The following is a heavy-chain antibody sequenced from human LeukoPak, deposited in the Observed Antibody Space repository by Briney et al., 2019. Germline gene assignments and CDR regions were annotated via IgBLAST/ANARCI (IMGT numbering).Heavy chain of an antibody. CDR1: GITFSTYA. CDR3: AKDRVPDV. D-gene: IGHD3-10*01. Sequence: GGSLRLSCVASGITFSTYAMTWVRQAPGKGLEWVSTISGSGGSTYYADSVKGRFTISRDNSKNTLYLQMNSLRAEDTAVYYCAKDRVPDVWGQGTTVTVSS. CDR2: ISGSGGST. J-gene: IGHJ6*02. V-gene: IGHV3-23*01.